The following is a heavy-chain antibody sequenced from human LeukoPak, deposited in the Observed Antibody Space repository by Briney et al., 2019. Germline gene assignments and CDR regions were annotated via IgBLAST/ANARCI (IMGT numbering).Heavy chain of an antibody. CDR2: IWYDGSNK. J-gene: IGHJ4*02. CDR3: RGYCSSTSCSALSYFDY. D-gene: IGHD2-2*01. V-gene: IGHV3-33*01. Sequence: GGSLRLSCAASGFTFSSYGMHWVRQAPGKGLEWVAVIWYDGSNKYYADSAKGRFTISRDNSKNTLYLQMNSLRAEDTAVYYCRGYCSSTSCSALSYFDYWGQGTLVTVSS. CDR1: GFTFSSYG.